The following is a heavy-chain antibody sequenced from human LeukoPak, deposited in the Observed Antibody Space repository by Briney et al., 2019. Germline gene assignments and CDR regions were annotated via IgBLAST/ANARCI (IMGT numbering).Heavy chain of an antibody. V-gene: IGHV3-64*01. CDR3: ARGQFLEWLLQDY. CDR2: ISSNGGST. D-gene: IGHD3-3*01. J-gene: IGHJ4*02. Sequence: GGSLRLPCAASGFTFSSYAMHWVRQAPGKGLEYVSAISSNGGSTYYANPVKGRFTISRDNSKNTLYLQMGSLRAEDMAVYYCARGQFLEWLLQDYWGQGTLVTVSS. CDR1: GFTFSSYA.